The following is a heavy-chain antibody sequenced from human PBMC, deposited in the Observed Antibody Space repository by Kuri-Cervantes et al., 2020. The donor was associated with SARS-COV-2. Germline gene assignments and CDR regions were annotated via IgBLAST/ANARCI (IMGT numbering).Heavy chain of an antibody. Sequence: GESLKISCAASGFTFSSYAMHWVRQAPGKGLEWVAVIPYDGSNKYYADSVKGRFTISRDNSKNTLYLQMNSLRAEDTAVYYCARDMSIAAAGTDYWGQGTLVTVSS. J-gene: IGHJ4*02. V-gene: IGHV3-30-3*01. D-gene: IGHD6-13*01. CDR2: IPYDGSNK. CDR3: ARDMSIAAAGTDY. CDR1: GFTFSSYA.